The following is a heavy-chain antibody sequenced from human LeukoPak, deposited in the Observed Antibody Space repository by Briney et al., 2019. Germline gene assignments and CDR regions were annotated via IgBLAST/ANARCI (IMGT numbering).Heavy chain of an antibody. CDR2: IIPIFGTT. CDR1: GGTFSSYA. J-gene: IGHJ6*03. V-gene: IGHV1-69*05. CDR3: ARVKRWFGELHKYYYYMDV. Sequence: SVKVSCKASGGTFSSYAISWVRQAPGQGLEWMGGIIPIFGTTNYAQKFQGRVTITTDESTSTAYMELSSLRSEDTAVYYCARVKRWFGELHKYYYYMDVWGKGTTVTVSS. D-gene: IGHD3-10*01.